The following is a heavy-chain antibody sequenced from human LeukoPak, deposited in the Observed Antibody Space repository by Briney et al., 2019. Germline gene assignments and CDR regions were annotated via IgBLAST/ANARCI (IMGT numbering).Heavy chain of an antibody. CDR1: GGSITDNNYN. CDR3: ARHPRPGYSGYEKAFDL. D-gene: IGHD5-12*01. V-gene: IGHV4-39*01. Sequence: PSETLSLTCTVSGGSITDNNYNWGWSRPPPGKGLEWIGDLYYSGSTHYNPSLKSRVTISVDTSKNQFPLKLHSVTAADTAVYYCARHPRPGYSGYEKAFDLWGQGTMVTVSS. J-gene: IGHJ3*01. CDR2: LYYSGST.